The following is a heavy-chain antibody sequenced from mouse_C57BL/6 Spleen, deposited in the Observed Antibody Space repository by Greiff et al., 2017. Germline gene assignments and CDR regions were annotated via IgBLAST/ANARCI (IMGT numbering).Heavy chain of an antibody. CDR3: ARSDWYFDY. V-gene: IGHV1-7*01. CDR1: GYTFTSYW. J-gene: IGHJ2*01. D-gene: IGHD4-1*01. Sequence: QVQLQQSGAELAKPGASVKLSCKASGYTFTSYWMHWVKQRPGQGLEWIGYINPSSGYTKYNQKFKDKATLTADKSSGTAYMQLSSLTDEDSAVYYCARSDWYFDYWGQGTTLTVSS. CDR2: INPSSGYT.